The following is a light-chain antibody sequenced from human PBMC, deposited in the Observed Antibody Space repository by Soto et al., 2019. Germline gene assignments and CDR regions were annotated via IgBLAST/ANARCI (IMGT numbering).Light chain of an antibody. CDR2: DAT. CDR3: QQYESFPYT. Sequence: DIQMTQSPSSLSASVGDRVTIICRASQNINSYLAWFQQKPGKAPKSLIYDATSLQSGVPSRFRGSGSGTDFSLTISSLQPEDAATYYCQQYESFPYTFGQGTK. V-gene: IGKV1-16*01. J-gene: IGKJ2*01. CDR1: QNINSY.